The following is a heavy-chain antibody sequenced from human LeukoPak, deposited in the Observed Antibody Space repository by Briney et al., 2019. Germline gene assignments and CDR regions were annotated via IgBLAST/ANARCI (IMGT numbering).Heavy chain of an antibody. CDR3: ARERGRGRDSPWFDY. CDR2: IYSDGST. D-gene: IGHD1-26*01. Sequence: GGSLRLSCAASGFIVSGDFMSWVRQAPGKGLEWVSVIYSDGSTYYADSVKGRFTISGDNSKNTLDLQMTGLRAEDTAVYYCARERGRGRDSPWFDYWGQGTLVTVSS. J-gene: IGHJ4*02. V-gene: IGHV3-53*01. CDR1: GFIVSGDF.